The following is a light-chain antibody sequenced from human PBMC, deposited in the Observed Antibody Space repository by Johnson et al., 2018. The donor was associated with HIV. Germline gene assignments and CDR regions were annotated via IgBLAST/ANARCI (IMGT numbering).Light chain of an antibody. CDR1: SSNIGNNY. J-gene: IGLJ1*01. V-gene: IGLV1-51*01. CDR2: DNG. Sequence: QPVLTQPPSVSAAPGQKVTISCSGSSSNIGNNYVSWYQQVPGAAPKLLIYDNGKRPSGIPDRFSGSKSGTSATLGITGLQTGDEADYYCGTWDPSLSAGEVFGTGTKVTVL. CDR3: GTWDPSLSAGEV.